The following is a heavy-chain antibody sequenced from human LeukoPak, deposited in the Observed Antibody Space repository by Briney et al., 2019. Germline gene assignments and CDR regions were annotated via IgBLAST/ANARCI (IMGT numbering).Heavy chain of an antibody. CDR3: ARDKIAYDFWSGYPDLPAVWFDP. V-gene: IGHV4-59*01. CDR1: GGSISSYY. Sequence: SETLSLTCTVSGGSISSYYRSWIRQPPGKGLEWIGYIYYSGSTNYNPSLKSRVTISVDTSKNQFSLKLSSVTAADTAVYYCARDKIAYDFWSGYPDLPAVWFDPWGQGTLVTVSS. J-gene: IGHJ5*02. CDR2: IYYSGST. D-gene: IGHD3-3*01.